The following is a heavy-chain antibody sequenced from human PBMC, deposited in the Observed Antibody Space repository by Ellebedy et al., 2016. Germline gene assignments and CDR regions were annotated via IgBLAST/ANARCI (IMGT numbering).Heavy chain of an antibody. V-gene: IGHV4-31*03. CDR3: ARGRRKDYYYGMDV. CDR1: GGSISSGGYY. J-gene: IGHJ6*02. D-gene: IGHD1-14*01. CDR2: IYYSGST. Sequence: SETLSLTXTVSGGSISSGGYYWSWIRQHPGKGLEWIGYIYYSGSTYYNPSLKSRVTISVDTSKNQFSLKLSSVTAADTAVYYCARGRRKDYYYGMDVWGQGTTVTVSS.